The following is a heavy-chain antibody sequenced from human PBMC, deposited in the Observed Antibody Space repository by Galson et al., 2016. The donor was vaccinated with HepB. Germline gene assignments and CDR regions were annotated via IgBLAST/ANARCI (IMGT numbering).Heavy chain of an antibody. V-gene: IGHV3-23*01. D-gene: IGHD6-13*01. J-gene: IGHJ4*02. Sequence: SLRLSCAASGFTFSSYAMSWVRQAPGKGLEWVSDISGSADSTHYADSVKGRFTISRDNSKNTFYLQMNTLSVEDTAIYFCARLSVSAPDADAGLYSWGQGTLVTVSS. CDR2: ISGSADST. CDR1: GFTFSSYA. CDR3: ARLSVSAPDADAGLYS.